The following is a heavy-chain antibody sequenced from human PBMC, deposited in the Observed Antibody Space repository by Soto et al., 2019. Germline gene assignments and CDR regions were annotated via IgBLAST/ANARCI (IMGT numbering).Heavy chain of an antibody. CDR2: IYYSGST. Sequence: QVQLQESGPGLVKPSETLSLTCTVSGGSISSHYWSWIRQPPGKGLEWIGYIYYSGSTNYNPSLQSRVTIAVDTSKNQFSLTLSSVTAADTAVYYCARQYYYGSGSYSWGWFDPWGQGTLVTVSS. D-gene: IGHD3-10*01. CDR3: ARQYYYGSGSYSWGWFDP. CDR1: GGSISSHY. V-gene: IGHV4-59*08. J-gene: IGHJ5*02.